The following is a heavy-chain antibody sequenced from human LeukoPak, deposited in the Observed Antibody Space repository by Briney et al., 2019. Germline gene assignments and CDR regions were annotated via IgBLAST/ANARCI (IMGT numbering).Heavy chain of an antibody. Sequence: GGSLRISCAASGFTFSSYGMQWVRQDPGKGLEWVAVISYDGSNKYYADSVKGRFTISRDNSKNTLYLQMNSLRAEDTAVYYCAKDEAYSYGYAYWGQGTLVTVSS. J-gene: IGHJ4*02. D-gene: IGHD5-18*01. CDR3: AKDEAYSYGYAY. CDR1: GFTFSSYG. CDR2: ISYDGSNK. V-gene: IGHV3-30*18.